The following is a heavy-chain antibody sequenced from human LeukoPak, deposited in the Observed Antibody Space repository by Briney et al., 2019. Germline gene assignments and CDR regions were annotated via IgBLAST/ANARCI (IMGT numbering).Heavy chain of an antibody. CDR2: TNSDGSGT. CDR1: GFTFTNYE. CDR3: ARVIAAAAHWHFDL. J-gene: IGHJ2*01. V-gene: IGHV3-74*01. D-gene: IGHD6-13*01. Sequence: GGSLRLSCAVSGFTFTNYEMNWVRQAPGKGLVWVSRTNSDGSGTTYADSVKGRFTISRDNAKNTLYLQMNSLRVEDTAVYYCARVIAAAAHWHFDLWGRGTLVTVSS.